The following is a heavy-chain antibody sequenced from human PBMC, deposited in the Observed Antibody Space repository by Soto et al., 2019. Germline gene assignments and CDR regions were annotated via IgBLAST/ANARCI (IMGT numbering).Heavy chain of an antibody. V-gene: IGHV4-59*01. D-gene: IGHD1-26*01. CDR3: ARYSERHTELDY. CDR1: GGSISGYY. Sequence: ETLSLTCTVSGGSISGYYWSWIRQPPGKGLEWIGWIHYSGNTLYNPSLKTRLTISVDPSRNQFSLKLSSVTAADTAIYFCARYSERHTELDYWGQGTLVTVS. CDR2: IHYSGNT. J-gene: IGHJ4*02.